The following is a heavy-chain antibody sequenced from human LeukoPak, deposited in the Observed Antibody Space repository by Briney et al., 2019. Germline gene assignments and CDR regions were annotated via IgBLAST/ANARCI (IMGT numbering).Heavy chain of an antibody. J-gene: IGHJ4*02. D-gene: IGHD4-17*01. CDR3: ARGGGDYGSQTRLTNNYFDS. CDR2: INPNSGGT. V-gene: IGHV1-2*02. Sequence: ASVKVSCKASGYTFTGYYMYWVRQAPGQGLEWMGWINPNSGGTNYAQQFQGRVTMTRDTSISTAYMELSTLRSDDAAGYSCARGGGDYGSQTRLTNNYFDSWGQGNLVTVSS. CDR1: GYTFTGYY.